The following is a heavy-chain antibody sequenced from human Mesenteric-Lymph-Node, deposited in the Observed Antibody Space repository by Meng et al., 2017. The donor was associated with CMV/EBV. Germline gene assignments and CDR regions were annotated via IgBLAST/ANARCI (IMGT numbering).Heavy chain of an antibody. Sequence: ESLKISCTFSGGSISSYYWGWIRQSPGKGLEWIGSIYDTGTTSHNPSLKSRVTTSRDMSKNQFSLRLSSVTAADTAVYYCAGGSSGYYFWFDPWGQGTLVTVSS. CDR1: GGSISSYY. CDR2: IYDTGTT. V-gene: IGHV4-39*07. D-gene: IGHD3-22*01. CDR3: AGGSSGYYFWFDP. J-gene: IGHJ5*02.